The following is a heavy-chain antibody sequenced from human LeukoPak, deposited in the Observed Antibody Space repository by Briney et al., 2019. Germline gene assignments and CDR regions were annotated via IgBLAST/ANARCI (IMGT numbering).Heavy chain of an antibody. D-gene: IGHD2-15*01. CDR2: IWYDGTNT. CDR1: GFTFSSYG. J-gene: IGHJ3*02. V-gene: IGHV3-33*01. Sequence: PGGSLRLSCAASGFTFSSYGMHWVRQAPGKGLEWVAVIWYDGTNTYYADSVKGRFTISRDNSKNTLYLQMNSLRVEDTAVYYCARDFCSGGSCYPDAFDIWGQGTMVTVSS. CDR3: ARDFCSGGSCYPDAFDI.